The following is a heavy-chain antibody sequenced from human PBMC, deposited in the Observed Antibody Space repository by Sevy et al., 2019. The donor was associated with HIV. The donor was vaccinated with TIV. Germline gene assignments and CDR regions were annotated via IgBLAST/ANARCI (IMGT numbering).Heavy chain of an antibody. CDR2: FTGSGTNT. CDR1: GFTFSSYA. J-gene: IGHJ4*02. V-gene: IGHV3-23*01. Sequence: GGSLRLSCAASGFTFSSYAMSWVRQPPGKGLEWVSSFTGSGTNTFYADSVKGRFTISRDNSKNTLYLQMNSLRAEDTAVYYCAKDSILVAGHFDYWGQGTLVTVSS. CDR3: AKDSILVAGHFDY. D-gene: IGHD6-19*01.